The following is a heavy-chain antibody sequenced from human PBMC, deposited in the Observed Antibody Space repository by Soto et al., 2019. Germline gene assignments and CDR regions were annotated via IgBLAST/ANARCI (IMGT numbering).Heavy chain of an antibody. V-gene: IGHV4-59*08. Sequence: SETLSPTCTVSDDSSSNYKWSWIRQPPGRRLEWIGYIDSNGGTSYNPSLQSRVTISIDTSTKQFFLKLSSVTAADTAVYYCVRQGFGRLHGLVDVWGQGTTVT. CDR3: VRQGFGRLHGLVDV. J-gene: IGHJ6*02. CDR1: DDSSSNYK. D-gene: IGHD3-10*01. CDR2: IDSNGGT.